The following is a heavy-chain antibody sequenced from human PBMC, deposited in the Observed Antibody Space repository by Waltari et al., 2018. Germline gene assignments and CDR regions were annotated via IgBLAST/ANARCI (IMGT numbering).Heavy chain of an antibody. Sequence: QVQLVQSGAEVKKPGASVKVSCKASGYTFTGYYMHWVRQAPGQGLEWMGWINPNRGGKKYAQKFQGWVTMTRDTSISTAYMELSRLRSDDTAVYYCARGRASDAFDIWGQGTMVTVSS. CDR2: INPNRGGK. CDR3: ARGRASDAFDI. J-gene: IGHJ3*02. V-gene: IGHV1-2*04. CDR1: GYTFTGYY.